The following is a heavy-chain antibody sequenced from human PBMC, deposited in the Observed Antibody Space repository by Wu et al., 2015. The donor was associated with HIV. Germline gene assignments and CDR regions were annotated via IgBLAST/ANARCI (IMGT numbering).Heavy chain of an antibody. CDR2: INPKSGGT. Sequence: QVQLVQSGAEVKKPGASLKVSCKTSGYTFTDFYIHWVRQAPGQGLEWMGWINPKSGGTNYPQKFQGRVTMSRDTSISTAYVEVSRLRSDDTAVYYCARHRVEVAASGLEDYYYYGMDVWGQGTTVTVS. CDR3: ARHRVEVAASGLEDYYYYGMDV. J-gene: IGHJ6*02. D-gene: IGHD2-15*01. V-gene: IGHV1-2*02. CDR1: GYTFTDFY.